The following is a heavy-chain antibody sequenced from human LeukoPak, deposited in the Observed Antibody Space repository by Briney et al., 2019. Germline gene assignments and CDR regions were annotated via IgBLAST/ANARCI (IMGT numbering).Heavy chain of an antibody. CDR2: IYYSGST. CDR1: SGSISSSSYY. D-gene: IGHD5-12*01. Sequence: SETLSLTCTVSSGSISSSSYYWGWIRQPPGKGLEWIGSIYYSGSTYYNPSLKSRVTISVDTSKNQFSLKLSSVTAADTAVYYCARHKQWLRLRYFDYWGQGTLVTVSS. V-gene: IGHV4-39*01. J-gene: IGHJ4*02. CDR3: ARHKQWLRLRYFDY.